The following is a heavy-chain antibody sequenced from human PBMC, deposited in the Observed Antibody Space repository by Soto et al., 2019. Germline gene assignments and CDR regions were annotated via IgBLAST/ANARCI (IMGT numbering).Heavy chain of an antibody. CDR2: IIPIFGTT. Sequence: QVQLVQSGAEVKKPGSSVKVSCKSSGGTFSTYGFFWMRQAPGQGLEWMGGIIPIFGTTNYAQKFQVRVTITTAEVKLAVYMELPSLKSEDTAVHYCARGGLRVFYSPLRIGPWGQGSLVTVSP. J-gene: IGHJ5*02. CDR1: GGTFSTYG. V-gene: IGHV1-69*01. D-gene: IGHD2-15*01. CDR3: ARGGLRVFYSPLRIGP.